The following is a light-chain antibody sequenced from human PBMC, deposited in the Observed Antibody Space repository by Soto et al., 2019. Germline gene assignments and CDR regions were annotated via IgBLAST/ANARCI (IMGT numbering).Light chain of an antibody. Sequence: ILMTQSPATVSVSPGESATLSCRASQNIYYNVAWYQQRPGQAPRLLIYRASTRAPGVPARFSGSGSGTEFTLTISSLRPEDFTVYSCLQYHNLWAFGQGTKV. CDR3: LQYHNLWA. J-gene: IGKJ1*01. V-gene: IGKV3-15*01. CDR1: QNIYYN. CDR2: RAS.